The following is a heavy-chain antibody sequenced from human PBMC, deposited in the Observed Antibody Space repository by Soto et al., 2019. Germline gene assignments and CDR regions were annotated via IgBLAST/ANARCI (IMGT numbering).Heavy chain of an antibody. J-gene: IGHJ4*02. CDR2: ISYDGSNK. CDR3: ARDIAAAGTEEVDY. V-gene: IGHV3-30-3*01. CDR1: GFTFSSYA. Sequence: QVQLVESGGGVVQPGRSLRLSCAASGFTFSSYAMHWVRQAPGKGLEWVAVISYDGSNKYYADSVKGRFTISRDNSKNTLYLQMNSLIAEDTAVYYCARDIAAAGTEEVDYWGQGTLVTVSS. D-gene: IGHD6-13*01.